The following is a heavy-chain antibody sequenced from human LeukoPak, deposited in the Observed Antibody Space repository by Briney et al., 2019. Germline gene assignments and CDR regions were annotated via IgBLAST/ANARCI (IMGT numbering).Heavy chain of an antibody. Sequence: GGSLRLSCAASGFTFSRYAMSWVRQAPGKGLECVSAMSGSGGSTYYADSVKGRFTISRDNSKNTLYLQMNSLRAEHTAVYYCAKEEDGYNLDFQHWGQGNLVTVSS. CDR1: GFTFSRYA. V-gene: IGHV3-23*01. J-gene: IGHJ1*01. CDR3: AKEEDGYNLDFQH. CDR2: MSGSGGST. D-gene: IGHD5-24*01.